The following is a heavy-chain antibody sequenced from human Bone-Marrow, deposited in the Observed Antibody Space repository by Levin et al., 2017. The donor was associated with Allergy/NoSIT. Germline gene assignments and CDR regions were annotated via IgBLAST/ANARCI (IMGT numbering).Heavy chain of an antibody. Sequence: ASVKVSCKGSGYSFSSYDINWVRRAPGEGLEWMGWMRPSSGDTGLAQKFQGRVTMTRNTSINTAYMELRTLTSEDTAVYFCARGTHFYDSAGPWGQGTPVTVSS. D-gene: IGHD3-22*01. CDR1: GYSFSSYD. CDR2: MRPSSGDT. J-gene: IGHJ5*02. CDR3: ARGTHFYDSAGP. V-gene: IGHV1-8*02.